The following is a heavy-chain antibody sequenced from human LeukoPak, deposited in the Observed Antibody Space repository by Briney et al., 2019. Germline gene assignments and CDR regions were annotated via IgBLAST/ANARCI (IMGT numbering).Heavy chain of an antibody. Sequence: GGSLRLSCAASGFPFSSYWMHWVRQAPGKGLVWVSRINSDGSSTSYADSVKGRFTISRDNAKNTLYLQMNSLRAEDTAVYYCARDPAAENWFDPWGQGTLVTVSS. J-gene: IGHJ5*02. CDR2: INSDGSST. CDR3: ARDPAAENWFDP. CDR1: GFPFSSYW. V-gene: IGHV3-74*01. D-gene: IGHD6-13*01.